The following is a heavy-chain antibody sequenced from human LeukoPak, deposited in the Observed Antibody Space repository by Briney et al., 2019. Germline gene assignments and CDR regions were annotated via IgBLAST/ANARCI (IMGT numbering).Heavy chain of an antibody. V-gene: IGHV3-7*01. D-gene: IGHD3-9*01. CDR3: ARVSTGYYLRYYYYYMDV. J-gene: IGHJ6*03. Sequence: GGSLRLSCAASGFTFSSYWMSWVRQAPGKGLEWVANIKQDGSEKYYVDSVKGRFTISRDNAKNSLYLQMNSLRAEDTAVYYCARVSTGYYLRYYYYYMDVWGKGTTVTISS. CDR1: GFTFSSYW. CDR2: IKQDGSEK.